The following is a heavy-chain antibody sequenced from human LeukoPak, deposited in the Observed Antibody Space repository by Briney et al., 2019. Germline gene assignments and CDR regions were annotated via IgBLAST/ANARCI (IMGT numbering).Heavy chain of an antibody. Sequence: PGGSPRLSCAASGFTFDDYGMSWVRQAPGKGLEWVSGINWNGGSTGYADSVKGRFTISRDNAKNSLYLQMNSLRAEDTALYYCARVDTAMVNFGGYYYYMDVWGKGTTVTVSS. CDR3: ARVDTAMVNFGGYYYYMDV. D-gene: IGHD5-18*01. V-gene: IGHV3-20*04. CDR2: INWNGGST. CDR1: GFTFDDYG. J-gene: IGHJ6*03.